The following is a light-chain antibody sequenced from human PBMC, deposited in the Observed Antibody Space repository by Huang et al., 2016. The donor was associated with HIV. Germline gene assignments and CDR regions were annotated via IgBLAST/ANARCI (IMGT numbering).Light chain of an antibody. CDR2: GAS. CDR3: QQYNNWPHT. Sequence: EIVMTQSPATLSVSPGERATLSCRASQSVSTYLAWYQQKPGQAPRLLIYGASNRATGIPARFSGRGSGTEFTLTISSLQSEDSAVYYCQQYNNWPHTFGQGDQAGDQT. CDR1: QSVSTY. J-gene: IGKJ2*01. V-gene: IGKV3-15*01.